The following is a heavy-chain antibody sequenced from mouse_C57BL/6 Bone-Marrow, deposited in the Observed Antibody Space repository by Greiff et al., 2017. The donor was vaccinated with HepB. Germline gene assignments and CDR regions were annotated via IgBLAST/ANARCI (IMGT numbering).Heavy chain of an antibody. D-gene: IGHD4-1*01. CDR3: ARWVELGTWFAY. CDR1: GYTFTSYG. CDR2: IYPRSGNT. Sequence: QVQLQQSGAELARPGASVKLSCKASGYTFTSYGISWVKQRTGQGLEWIGEIYPRSGNTYYNEKFKGKATLTADKSSSTAYMELRSLTSEDSAVYFCARWVELGTWFAYWGQGTLVTVSA. J-gene: IGHJ3*01. V-gene: IGHV1-81*01.